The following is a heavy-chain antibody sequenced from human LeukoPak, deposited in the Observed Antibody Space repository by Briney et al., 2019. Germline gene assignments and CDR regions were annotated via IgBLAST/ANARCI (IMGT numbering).Heavy chain of an antibody. CDR1: GGSFSGHY. CDR2: INHSGSN. V-gene: IGHV4-34*01. CDR3: ARGQGIASAGTLDY. Sequence: PSETLSLTCAVYGGSFSGHYWSWIRQSPGKGLEWIGEINHSGSNNYNPSLKSRVTISVDTSKNQFSLKLSSVTAADTAVYYCARGQGIASAGTLDYWGQGTLVSVSS. D-gene: IGHD6-13*01. J-gene: IGHJ4*02.